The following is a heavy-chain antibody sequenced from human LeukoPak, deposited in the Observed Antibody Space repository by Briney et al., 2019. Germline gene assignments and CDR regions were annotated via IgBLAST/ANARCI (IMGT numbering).Heavy chain of an antibody. V-gene: IGHV1-2*02. CDR2: INPNSGGT. J-gene: IGHJ4*02. CDR1: GYTLTGYY. Sequence: ASVKVSCKASGYTLTGYYMHWVRQAPGQGLEWMGWINPNSGGTNYAQKFQGRVTMTRDTSISTAYMELSRLRSDDTAVYYCARDISTVTTYYFDYWGQGTLVTVSS. D-gene: IGHD4-17*01. CDR3: ARDISTVTTYYFDY.